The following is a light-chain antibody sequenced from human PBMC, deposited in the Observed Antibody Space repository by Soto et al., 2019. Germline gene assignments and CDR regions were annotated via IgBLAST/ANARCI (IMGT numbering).Light chain of an antibody. CDR3: QKYNSAPQT. CDR1: QGINNY. Sequence: DIQMTQSPSSLSASVGDRVTITCRASQGINNYLAWYQQKPGKVPKLLINAASTLHSGVPSRISGSGSGTDFTLTISSLQPEDVATYYCQKYNSAPQTFGQGTNVEIK. CDR2: AAS. V-gene: IGKV1-27*01. J-gene: IGKJ1*01.